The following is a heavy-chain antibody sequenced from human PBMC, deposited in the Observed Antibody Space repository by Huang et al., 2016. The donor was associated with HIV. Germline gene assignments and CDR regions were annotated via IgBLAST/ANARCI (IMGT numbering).Heavy chain of an antibody. CDR1: GGSVSKFY. J-gene: IGHJ4*02. Sequence: QVQLQESGPGVVKPSETLYLTYGVSGGSVSKFYWSWNRQPPGKGLGWIGYIYHTETTNFNPSLKSRATISIDTSKNQFARMLGSATAADSAVYYCARAPSRAFGTVFDSWGQGSLVIVSS. CDR3: ARAPSRAFGTVFDS. V-gene: IGHV4-59*02. CDR2: IYHTETT. D-gene: IGHD3-10*01.